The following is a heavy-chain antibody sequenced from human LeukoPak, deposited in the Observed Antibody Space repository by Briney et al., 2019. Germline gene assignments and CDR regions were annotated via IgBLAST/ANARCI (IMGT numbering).Heavy chain of an antibody. CDR1: GFTFSDYY. CDR2: ISSSGSTI. D-gene: IGHD7-27*01. Sequence: GGSLRLSCAASGFTFSDYYMSWIRQAPGKGLEWVSYISSSGSTIYYADSVKGRFTISRDNAKNSLYLQMNSLRAEGTAVYYCARASPLGLFDYWGQGTLVTVSS. J-gene: IGHJ4*02. V-gene: IGHV3-11*01. CDR3: ARASPLGLFDY.